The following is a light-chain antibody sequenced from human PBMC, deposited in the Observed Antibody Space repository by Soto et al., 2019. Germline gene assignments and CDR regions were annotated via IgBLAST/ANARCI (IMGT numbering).Light chain of an antibody. CDR3: QQYNNLTWT. J-gene: IGKJ1*01. CDR1: QSISSW. V-gene: IGKV1-5*03. Sequence: DIQMTQSPSTLSASVGDRVTITCRASQSISSWLAWYQQKPGKAPKLLIYKASSLESGVPSRFSGSGSGTEFTLTISSLQPDDFATYYCQQYNNLTWTFGQGTKVEIE. CDR2: KAS.